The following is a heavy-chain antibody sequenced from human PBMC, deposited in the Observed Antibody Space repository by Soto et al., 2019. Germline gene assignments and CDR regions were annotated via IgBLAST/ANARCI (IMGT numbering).Heavy chain of an antibody. CDR3: SRGCTNGVCSGGFGY. V-gene: IGHV1-8*01. CDR2: MIPNSGNT. D-gene: IGHD2-8*01. CDR1: GYTYTSYD. Sequence: ASVKVSCKASGYTYTSYDLNGVRQATGEGLEWMGWMIPNSGNTGYAQKFQGRVTMTRNTSISTAYMELSSLRSEDTAVYCCSRGCTNGVCSGGFGYWGQGTLVTVSS. J-gene: IGHJ4*02.